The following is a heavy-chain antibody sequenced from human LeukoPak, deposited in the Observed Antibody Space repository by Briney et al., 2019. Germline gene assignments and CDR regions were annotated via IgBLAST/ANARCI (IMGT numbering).Heavy chain of an antibody. J-gene: IGHJ4*02. D-gene: IGHD3-10*01. CDR2: IYYSGST. Sequence: PSETLSLTCTVSGGSISGGDYHWGWIRRPPGQGLEWIGYIYYSGSTYYNPSLRCRLTISVDTSKNQFSLRLSSVTAADTAVYYCAWQARGFDFWGQGTLVSVSS. CDR1: GGSISGGDYH. CDR3: AWQARGFDF. V-gene: IGHV4-30-4*01.